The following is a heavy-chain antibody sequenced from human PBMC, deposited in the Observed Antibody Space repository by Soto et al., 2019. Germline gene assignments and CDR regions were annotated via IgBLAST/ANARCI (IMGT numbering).Heavy chain of an antibody. J-gene: IGHJ6*03. V-gene: IGHV1-69*02. D-gene: IGHD6-13*01. CDR2: IIPILGIA. CDR1: GGTFSSYT. Sequence: ASVKVSCKASGGTFSSYTISWVRQAPGQGLEWMGRIIPILGIANYAQKFQGRVTITADKSTSTAYMELSSLRSEDTAVYYCARINSSSWYGDYYYYMDVWGKGTTVTVSS. CDR3: ARINSSSWYGDYYYYMDV.